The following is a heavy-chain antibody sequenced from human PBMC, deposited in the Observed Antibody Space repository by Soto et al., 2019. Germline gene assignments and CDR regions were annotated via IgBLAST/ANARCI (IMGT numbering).Heavy chain of an antibody. D-gene: IGHD2-2*01. J-gene: IGHJ5*02. CDR3: ARHAYQLPSNWFDP. CDR2: IYYSGST. V-gene: IGHV4-39*01. Sequence: NPSETLSLTCTVSGGSISSSSYYWGWIRQPPGKGLEWIGSIYYSGSTYYNPSLKSRVTISVDTSKNQFFLKLSSVTAADTAVYYCARHAYQLPSNWFDPWGQGTLVT. CDR1: GGSISSSSYY.